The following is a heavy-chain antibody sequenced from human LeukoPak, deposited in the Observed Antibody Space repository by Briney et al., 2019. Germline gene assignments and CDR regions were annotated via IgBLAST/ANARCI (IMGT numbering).Heavy chain of an antibody. J-gene: IGHJ4*02. Sequence: ASVKVSCKASGYTFSGYYMHWVRQAPGQRLEWMGWINAGNGNTKYSQEFQGRVTITRDTSASTAYMELSSLRSEDMAVYYCARAYSSSWYSSFDYWGQGTLVTVSS. D-gene: IGHD6-13*01. CDR3: ARAYSSSWYSSFDY. V-gene: IGHV1-3*03. CDR1: GYTFSGYY. CDR2: INAGNGNT.